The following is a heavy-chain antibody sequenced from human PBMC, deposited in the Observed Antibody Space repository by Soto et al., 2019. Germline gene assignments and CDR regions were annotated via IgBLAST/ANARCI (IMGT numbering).Heavy chain of an antibody. CDR2: IIPMFGTA. D-gene: IGHD2-8*01. V-gene: IGHV1-69*13. CDR3: ARLMGTSFDY. J-gene: IGHJ4*02. CDR1: GGTFRSST. Sequence: SVKVSCKASGGTFRSSTFSWVRQAPGQGLEWMGVIIPMFGTAVYAQSFQGRVTITADESTSTAFMELSSLRSDDTAVYYCARLMGTSFDYWGQGTLVTVSS.